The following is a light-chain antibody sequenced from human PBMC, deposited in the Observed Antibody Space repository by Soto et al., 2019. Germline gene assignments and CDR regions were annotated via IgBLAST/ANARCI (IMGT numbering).Light chain of an antibody. CDR2: EVS. CDR1: GSVVGGYDY. CDR3: SSYAGSNSVI. J-gene: IGLJ2*01. Sequence: QSALTQPPSASGSPGQSVTISCTGTGSVVGGYDYVSWYQQHPGKAPKLMIYEVSKRPSGVPDRFSGSKSGNTASLTVSGLQADDEADYYCSSYAGSNSVIFGGGTQLTVL. V-gene: IGLV2-8*01.